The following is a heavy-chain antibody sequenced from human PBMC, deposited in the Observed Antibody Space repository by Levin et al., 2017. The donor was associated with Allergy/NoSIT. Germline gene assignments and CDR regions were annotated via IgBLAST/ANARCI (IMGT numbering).Heavy chain of an antibody. V-gene: IGHV1-18*01. CDR1: GYTFTSFG. D-gene: IGHD6-19*01. J-gene: IGHJ4*02. CDR3: AKGGRGIGWFYFDS. CDR2: INTYNGHA. Sequence: GESLKISCQTSGYTFTSFGMNWVRQAPGQGLEWMGWINTYNGHATYAQAFQGRVSMTTDTSTNTAYLELRNLRSDDTALYYCAKGGRGIGWFYFDSWGQGTLVTVSS.